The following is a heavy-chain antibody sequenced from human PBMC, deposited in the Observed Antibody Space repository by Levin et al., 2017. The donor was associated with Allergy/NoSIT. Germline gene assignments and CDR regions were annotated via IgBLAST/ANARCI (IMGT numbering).Heavy chain of an antibody. CDR2: ISWNSGSI. Sequence: GGSLRLSFAAXXXXXXXCAGDRVQKGAGKGLEWVSGISWNSGSIGYADSVKGRFTISRDNAKNSLYLQMNSLRAEDTALYYCAKDGGYYGSGSYCYFDYWGQGTLVTVSS. D-gene: IGHD3-10*01. V-gene: IGHV3-9*01. CDR3: AKDGGYYGSGSYCYFDY. CDR1: XXXXXXCA. J-gene: IGHJ4*02.